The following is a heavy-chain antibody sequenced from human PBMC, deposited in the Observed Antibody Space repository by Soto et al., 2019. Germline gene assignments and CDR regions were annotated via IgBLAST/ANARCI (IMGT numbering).Heavy chain of an antibody. D-gene: IGHD6-19*01. V-gene: IGHV3-23*01. CDR3: SSAKVGIAVAGRLIDY. J-gene: IGHJ4*02. Sequence: GGSLRLSCAASGFTFSSYAMSWVRQAPGKGLEWVSAISGSGGSTYYADSVKGRFTISRDNSKNTLYLQMNSLRAEDTAVYYCSSAKVGIAVAGRLIDYWGQGTLVTVSS. CDR2: ISGSGGST. CDR1: GFTFSSYA.